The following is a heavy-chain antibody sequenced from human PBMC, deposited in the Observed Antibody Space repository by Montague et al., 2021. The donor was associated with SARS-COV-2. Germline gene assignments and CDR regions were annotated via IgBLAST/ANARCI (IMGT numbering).Heavy chain of an antibody. V-gene: IGHV4-61*03. CDR3: ARDGGDMYGGNSAWFDP. CDR2: FYYSGGS. J-gene: IGHJ5*02. Sequence: SETLSLTCTVSGASISTGSYYWTWIRQRPGRGLEWIGNFYYSGGSTYNPSLKSRVTISADTSKNLFSLTLKSVTASDTAVYYCARDGGDMYGGNSAWFDPWGQGTLVTVSS. CDR1: GASISTGSYY. D-gene: IGHD4-23*01.